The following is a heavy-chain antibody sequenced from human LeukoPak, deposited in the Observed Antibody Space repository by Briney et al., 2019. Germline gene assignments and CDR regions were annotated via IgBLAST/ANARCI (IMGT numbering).Heavy chain of an antibody. Sequence: GGSLRLSCAASGFTFSSHGMHWVRQAPGKGLEWVTFIRYDGSNKYYADSVKGRFTISRDNAKNSLYLQMNSLRAEDTAVYYCAREGSYRSSTSSFDYWGQGTLVTVSS. V-gene: IGHV3-30*02. D-gene: IGHD2-2*01. CDR2: IRYDGSNK. CDR1: GFTFSSHG. J-gene: IGHJ4*02. CDR3: AREGSYRSSTSSFDY.